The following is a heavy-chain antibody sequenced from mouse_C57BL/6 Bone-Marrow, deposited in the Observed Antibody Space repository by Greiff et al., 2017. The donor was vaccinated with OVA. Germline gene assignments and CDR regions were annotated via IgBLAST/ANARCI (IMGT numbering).Heavy chain of an antibody. CDR1: GYTFTSYW. Sequence: QVQLKQPGAELVKPGASVKLSCKASGYTFTSYWMQWVKQRPGQGLEWIGEIDPSDSYTNYNQKFKGKATLTVDTSSSTAYMQLSSLTSEDSAVYYCAREGPYYYGSSYGYWGQGTTLTVSS. V-gene: IGHV1-50*01. J-gene: IGHJ2*01. CDR2: IDPSDSYT. CDR3: AREGPYYYGSSYGY. D-gene: IGHD1-1*01.